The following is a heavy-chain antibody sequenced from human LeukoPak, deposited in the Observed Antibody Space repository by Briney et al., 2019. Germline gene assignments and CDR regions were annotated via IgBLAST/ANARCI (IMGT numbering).Heavy chain of an antibody. D-gene: IGHD3-16*02. Sequence: GGSLRLSCAASGFTFSSYWMHWVRQAPGKGLLWVSRINSDGSSTSYADSVKGRFTISRDNAKNTLYLQMNSLRAEDTAFYYCARGHTFGGVIVTDAFDIWGQGTMVTVSS. J-gene: IGHJ3*02. CDR3: ARGHTFGGVIVTDAFDI. CDR2: INSDGSST. V-gene: IGHV3-74*01. CDR1: GFTFSSYW.